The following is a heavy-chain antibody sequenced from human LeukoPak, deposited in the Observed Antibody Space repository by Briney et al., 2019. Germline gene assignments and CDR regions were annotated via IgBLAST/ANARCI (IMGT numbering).Heavy chain of an antibody. CDR2: INHSGST. CDR3: ARGRQTYYYDSSGNGPFDY. CDR1: GGSFSGYY. J-gene: IGHJ4*02. Sequence: SETLSLTCAVYGGSFSGYYWSWIRQPPGKGLEWIGEINHSGSTNYNPSLKSRVTISVETSKNQFSLKLSSVTAADTAVYYCARGRQTYYYDSSGNGPFDYWGQGTLVTVSS. D-gene: IGHD3-22*01. V-gene: IGHV4-34*01.